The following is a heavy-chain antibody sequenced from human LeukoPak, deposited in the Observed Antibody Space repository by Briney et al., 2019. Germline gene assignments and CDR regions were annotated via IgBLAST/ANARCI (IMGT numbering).Heavy chain of an antibody. CDR2: INPNSGGT. D-gene: IGHD3-22*01. CDR1: GYTFTGYY. Sequence: GASVKVSCKASGYTFTGYYMHWVRQAPGQGLEWMGWINPNSGGTNYAQKFQGRVTMTRDTSISTAYMELSRLRSDDTAVYYWARDIYYGSSGYPAGGKDYWGQGTLVTVSS. V-gene: IGHV1-2*02. CDR3: ARDIYYGSSGYPAGGKDY. J-gene: IGHJ4*02.